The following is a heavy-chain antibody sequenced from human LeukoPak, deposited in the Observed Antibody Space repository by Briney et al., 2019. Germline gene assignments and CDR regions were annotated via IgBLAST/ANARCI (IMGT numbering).Heavy chain of an antibody. D-gene: IGHD4-17*01. CDR2: VSYDETEN. CDR3: ASDYGNPDVVDY. J-gene: IGHJ4*02. CDR1: GFTFSNYA. Sequence: GGSLRLSCAASGFTFSNYAMHWVRQTPGKGLEWVAAVSYDETENYYADSVKGRFTISRDSSKNTLYLQLNSLGVEDTAIYYCASDYGNPDVVDYWGQGTLVTVSS. V-gene: IGHV3-30-3*01.